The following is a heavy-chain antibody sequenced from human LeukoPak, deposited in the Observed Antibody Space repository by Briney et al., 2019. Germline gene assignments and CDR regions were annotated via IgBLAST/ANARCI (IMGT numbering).Heavy chain of an antibody. J-gene: IGHJ3*02. CDR1: GGSFSGYY. V-gene: IGHV4-34*01. D-gene: IGHD3-22*01. Sequence: SETLSLTCAVYGGSFSGYYWSWIRQPPGKGLEWIGEINHSGSTNYNPSLKSRVTISVDTSKNQFSLKLSSVTAADTAVYYCARPDSSGQIDHAFDIWGQGTMVTVSS. CDR3: ARPDSSGQIDHAFDI. CDR2: INHSGST.